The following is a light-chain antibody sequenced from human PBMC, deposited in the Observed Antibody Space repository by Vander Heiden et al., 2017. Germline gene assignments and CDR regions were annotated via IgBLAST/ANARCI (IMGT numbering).Light chain of an antibody. Sequence: AIRMTHSPSSFSASTGDGVTITCRASQDISSYVAWYQKKPGKAPKLLIYAASTLQSGVPSRFSGSGSGTEFTLTISCLQSEDFASYYCQQYYTYPRTFGQGTKVEIK. CDR1: QDISSY. CDR2: AAS. J-gene: IGKJ1*01. V-gene: IGKV1-8*01. CDR3: QQYYTYPRT.